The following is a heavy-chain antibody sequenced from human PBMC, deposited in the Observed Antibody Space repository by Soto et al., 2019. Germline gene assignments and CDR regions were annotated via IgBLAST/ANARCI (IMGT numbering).Heavy chain of an antibody. J-gene: IGHJ6*03. CDR3: ARGSGFDCSSTSCYRTDYYYYMDV. CDR1: GYTFTSYD. CDR2: MNPNSGNT. D-gene: IGHD2-2*01. Sequence: ASVKVSCKASGYTFTSYDINWVRQATGQGLEWMGWMNPNSGNTGYAQKFQGRVTMTRNTSISTAYMELSSLRSEDTAVYYCARGSGFDCSSTSCYRTDYYYYMDVWGKGTTVNVSS. V-gene: IGHV1-8*01.